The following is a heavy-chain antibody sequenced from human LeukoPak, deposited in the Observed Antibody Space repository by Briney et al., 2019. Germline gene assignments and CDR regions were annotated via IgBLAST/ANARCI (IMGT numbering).Heavy chain of an antibody. CDR2: INHSGST. V-gene: IGHV4-34*01. CDR1: GGSFSGFS. J-gene: IGHJ4*02. Sequence: SETLSLTCAVYGGSFSGFSWSWIRQPPGKGLEWIGEINHSGSTNYNPSLKSRVTISVDTSKNQFSLKLSSVTAADTAVYYCARGIRAAAGTYKGFFNYWGQGTLVTVSS. D-gene: IGHD6-13*01. CDR3: ARGIRAAAGTYKGFFNY.